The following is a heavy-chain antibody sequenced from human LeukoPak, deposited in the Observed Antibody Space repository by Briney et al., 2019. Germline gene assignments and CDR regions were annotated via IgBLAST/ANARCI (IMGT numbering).Heavy chain of an antibody. Sequence: GGSLRLSCAASGLTFSSYSMNWVRQAPGKGLEWVSYISSSSSTIYYADSVKGRFTISRDNAKISLYLQMNSLRDEDTAVYYCARHQYYYDSSGYPYWGQGTLVTVSS. D-gene: IGHD3-22*01. CDR1: GLTFSSYS. V-gene: IGHV3-48*02. CDR2: ISSSSSTI. CDR3: ARHQYYYDSSGYPY. J-gene: IGHJ4*02.